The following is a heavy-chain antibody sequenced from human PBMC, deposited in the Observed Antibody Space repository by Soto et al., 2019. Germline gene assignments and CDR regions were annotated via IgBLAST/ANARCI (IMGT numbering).Heavy chain of an antibody. D-gene: IGHD2-2*01. V-gene: IGHV4-34*01. CDR2: INHSGST. Sequence: QVQLQQWGAGLLKPSETLSLTCAVYGGSFSGYYWSWIRQPPGKGLEWIGEINHSGSTNYNPSLKSRVTISVATSKNQFSRKLGSVTAADTAVYYCARSERQLLSGAQYYFDYWGQGTLVTVSS. J-gene: IGHJ4*02. CDR1: GGSFSGYY. CDR3: ARSERQLLSGAQYYFDY.